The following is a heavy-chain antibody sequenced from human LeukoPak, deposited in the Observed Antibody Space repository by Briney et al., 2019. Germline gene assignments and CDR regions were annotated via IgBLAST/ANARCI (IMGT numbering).Heavy chain of an antibody. CDR1: GFTFNNYA. Sequence: PGGSLRLSCAASGFTFNNYAMMWIRQAPGKWLEWVSAIRGSGGTTFYADSVKGRFTTSRDNLRITLYLQMNSLRADDTAVYYCARDPNGAYIGAFDFQRWGQGTQVTVSS. V-gene: IGHV3-23*01. J-gene: IGHJ1*01. D-gene: IGHD4-17*01. CDR2: IRGSGGTT. CDR3: ARDPNGAYIGAFDFQR.